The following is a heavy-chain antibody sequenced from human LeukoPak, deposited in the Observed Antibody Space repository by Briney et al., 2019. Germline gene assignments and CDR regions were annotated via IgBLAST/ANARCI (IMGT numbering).Heavy chain of an antibody. CDR3: ARDSDYYASGTYYRVGFDP. D-gene: IGHD3-10*01. Sequence: SQTLSLTCAISGDSVSSHNTAWNWIRQSPSRGLEWLGRTYYRSKWHNDYAVSVKSRLTIKPDTSKNQFSLQLNSVTPEDTAVYYCARDSDYYASGTYYRVGFDPWGQGTLVTVSS. CDR2: TYYRSKWHN. CDR1: GDSVSSHNTA. V-gene: IGHV6-1*01. J-gene: IGHJ5*02.